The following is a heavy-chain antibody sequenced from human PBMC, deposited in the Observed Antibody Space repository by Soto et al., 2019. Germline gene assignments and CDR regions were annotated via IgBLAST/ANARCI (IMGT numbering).Heavy chain of an antibody. D-gene: IGHD1-7*01. V-gene: IGHV1-46*01. Sequence: VASVKVSCKASGYKFTAYYMHWVRQAPGQGLEWMGIINPSGGSTSYAQKFQGRVTMTRDTSTSTVYMELSSLRSEDTAVYYCAREPKELRWLFGYWGQGTLVTVSS. CDR2: INPSGGST. CDR1: GYKFTAYY. J-gene: IGHJ4*02. CDR3: AREPKELRWLFGY.